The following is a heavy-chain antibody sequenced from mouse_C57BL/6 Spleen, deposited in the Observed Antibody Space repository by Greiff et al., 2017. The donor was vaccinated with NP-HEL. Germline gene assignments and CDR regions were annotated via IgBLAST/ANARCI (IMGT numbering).Heavy chain of an antibody. J-gene: IGHJ4*01. Sequence: EVQLQQSGPELVKPGASVKMSCKASGYTFTDYNMHWVKQSHGKSLEWIGYINPNNGGTSYNQKFKGKATLTVNKSSSTAYMELRSLTSEDSAVYYCARFGLYYYGSPYAMDYWGQGTSVTVSS. CDR1: GYTFTDYN. CDR2: INPNNGGT. V-gene: IGHV1-22*01. CDR3: ARFGLYYYGSPYAMDY. D-gene: IGHD1-1*01.